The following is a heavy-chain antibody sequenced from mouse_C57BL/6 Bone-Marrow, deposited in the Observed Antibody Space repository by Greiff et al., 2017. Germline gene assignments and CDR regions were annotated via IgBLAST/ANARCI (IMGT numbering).Heavy chain of an antibody. D-gene: IGHD1-1*01. CDR3: ARPVFAY. V-gene: IGHV1-76*01. J-gene: IGHJ3*01. Sequence: QVQLQQSGAELVRPGASVKLSCKASGYTFTDYYINWVKQRPGQGLEWIARIYPGSGNTYYNEKFKSKATLTVDKSSSTAYMQLSSLTSEDSAVYYCARPVFAYWGQGTLVTVSA. CDR1: GYTFTDYY. CDR2: IYPGSGNT.